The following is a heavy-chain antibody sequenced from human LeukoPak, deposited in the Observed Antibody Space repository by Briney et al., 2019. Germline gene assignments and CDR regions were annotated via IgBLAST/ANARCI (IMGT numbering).Heavy chain of an antibody. CDR3: AREVTPFDAFDI. D-gene: IGHD2-21*02. V-gene: IGHV1-69*05. Sequence: SVKVSCKASGGTFSSYAISWVRQAPGQGLEWMGRIIPIFGTANYAQKFQGRVTITTDESTSTACMELSSLRSEDTAVYYCAREVTPFDAFDIWGQGTMLTVSS. CDR2: IIPIFGTA. CDR1: GGTFSSYA. J-gene: IGHJ3*02.